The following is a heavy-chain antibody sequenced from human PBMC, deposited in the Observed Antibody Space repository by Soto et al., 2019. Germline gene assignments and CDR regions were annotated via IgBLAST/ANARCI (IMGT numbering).Heavy chain of an antibody. V-gene: IGHV4-31*03. CDR2: IYYSGST. Sequence: QVQLQESGPGLVKPSQTLSLTCTVSGGSISSGGYYWSWIRQHPGKGLEWIGYIYYSGSTYYNPSLKSRVTISVDTSKNQFSLKLSSVTAADTAVYYCARDRWGSTNPLDYYYYYGMDVWGQGTTVTVSS. D-gene: IGHD2-2*01. CDR3: ARDRWGSTNPLDYYYYYGMDV. CDR1: GGSISSGGYY. J-gene: IGHJ6*02.